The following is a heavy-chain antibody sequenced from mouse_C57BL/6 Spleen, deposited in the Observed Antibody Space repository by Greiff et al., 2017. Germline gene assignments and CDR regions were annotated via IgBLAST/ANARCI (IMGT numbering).Heavy chain of an antibody. CDR2: IHPNSGST. CDR1: GYTFTSYW. CDR3: ARSDDYDAWFAY. J-gene: IGHJ3*01. V-gene: IGHV1-64*01. Sequence: QVQLQQPGAELVKPGASVKLSCKASGYTFTSYWMHWVKQRPGQGLEWIGIIHPNSGSTNYNEKFKSKATLTVDKSSSTAYMQLSSLTSEDSAVYYCARSDDYDAWFAYWGQGTLVTVSA. D-gene: IGHD2-4*01.